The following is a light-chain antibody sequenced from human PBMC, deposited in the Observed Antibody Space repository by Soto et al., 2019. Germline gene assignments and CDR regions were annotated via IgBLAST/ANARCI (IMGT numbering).Light chain of an antibody. V-gene: IGKV3-20*01. Sequence: EIVLTQSPGTLSLSPGERATLSCRASQSVSSSYLAWYQQKPGQAPRHLIYGASSRATGIPDRFSGSESGTDFTLTISRLEPEDFAVYYCQQYGSAMYTFGQGTKLEIK. J-gene: IGKJ2*01. CDR1: QSVSSSY. CDR3: QQYGSAMYT. CDR2: GAS.